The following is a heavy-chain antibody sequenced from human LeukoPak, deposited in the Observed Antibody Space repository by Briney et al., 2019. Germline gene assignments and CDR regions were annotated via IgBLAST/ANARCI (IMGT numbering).Heavy chain of an antibody. CDR2: IKQDGSEK. CDR3: ARDSWFGELSPIDY. V-gene: IGHV3-7*04. D-gene: IGHD3-10*01. CDR1: GFTFSSYW. J-gene: IGHJ4*02. Sequence: GGSLRLSCAASGFTFSSYWMSWVRQAPGKGLEWVANIKQDGSEKYYVESVKGRVTISRDNAKNSLYLQMNSLRAEDTAVYYCARDSWFGELSPIDYWGQGTLVTVSS.